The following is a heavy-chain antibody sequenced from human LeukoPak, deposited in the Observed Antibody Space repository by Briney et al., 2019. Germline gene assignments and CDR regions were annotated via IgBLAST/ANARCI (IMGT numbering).Heavy chain of an antibody. CDR3: ARGVHYYDSSGLNP. V-gene: IGHV4-61*02. J-gene: IGHJ5*02. CDR2: IYTSGST. Sequence: SQTLSLTCTVSGGSISSGSYYWSWIRQPAGKGLEWIGRIYTSGSTNYNPSLTSRVTISVDTSKNQFSLKLSSVTAADTAVYYCARGVHYYDSSGLNPWGQGTLVTVSS. CDR1: GGSISSGSYY. D-gene: IGHD3-22*01.